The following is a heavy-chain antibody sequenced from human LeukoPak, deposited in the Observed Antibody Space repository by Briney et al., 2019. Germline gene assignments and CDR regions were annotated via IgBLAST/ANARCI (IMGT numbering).Heavy chain of an antibody. Sequence: SETLSLTCTVSGGSISSSSYYWGWIRQPPGKGLEWIGSIYYSGSTYYNPSLKSRVTISVDTSKNQFSLKLSSVTAADTAVYYCARHSTVTPAASAFFDHWGQGTLVTVSS. D-gene: IGHD4-17*01. V-gene: IGHV4-39*01. CDR3: ARHSTVTPAASAFFDH. CDR2: IYYSGST. CDR1: GGSISSSSYY. J-gene: IGHJ4*02.